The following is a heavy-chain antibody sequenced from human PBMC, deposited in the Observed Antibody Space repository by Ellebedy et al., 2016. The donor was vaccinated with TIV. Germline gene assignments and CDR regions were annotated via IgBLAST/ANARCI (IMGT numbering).Heavy chain of an antibody. CDR1: GFTFSNYW. J-gene: IGHJ4*02. V-gene: IGHV3-7*01. CDR3: ARDQWLGRAYYFDS. CDR2: IKQDGSEK. D-gene: IGHD6-19*01. Sequence: GESLKISCGTSGFTFSNYWMTWVRQAPGKGLEWVANIKQDGSEKYYVDSVKGRFSISRDNTKNSLYLQMNSLTDEDTAVYYCARDQWLGRAYYFDSWGQGTLVTVS.